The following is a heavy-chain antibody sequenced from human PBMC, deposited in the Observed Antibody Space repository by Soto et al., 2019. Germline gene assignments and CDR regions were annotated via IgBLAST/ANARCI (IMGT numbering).Heavy chain of an antibody. CDR2: ISSSSFSI. Sequence: EVQLVESGGGLVKPGGSLRLSCAASGFTFSSYSMNWVRQAPGKGLEWVSSISSSSFSINYADSVKGRFSISRDNAQNPLHMQLNNYTAEYTSVNYCASNESGNIYGMDVWGQGTTVTVSS. CDR3: ASNESGNIYGMDV. V-gene: IGHV3-21*01. CDR1: GFTFSSYS. D-gene: IGHD2-8*01. J-gene: IGHJ6*02.